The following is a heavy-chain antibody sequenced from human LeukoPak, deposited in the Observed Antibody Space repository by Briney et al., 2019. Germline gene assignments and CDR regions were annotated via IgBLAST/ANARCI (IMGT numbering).Heavy chain of an antibody. Sequence: ASVKVSCKASGYTFTSYDFNWVRQATGQRPEWMGWMSPNSGDTGYAQKFQDRVTMTRNTSISTAYMELSSLRSEDTAVYYCARELGYCSSTSCYTERYYYGMDVWGQGTTVTVSS. V-gene: IGHV1-8*01. CDR1: GYTFTSYD. CDR2: MSPNSGDT. J-gene: IGHJ6*02. D-gene: IGHD2-2*02. CDR3: ARELGYCSSTSCYTERYYYGMDV.